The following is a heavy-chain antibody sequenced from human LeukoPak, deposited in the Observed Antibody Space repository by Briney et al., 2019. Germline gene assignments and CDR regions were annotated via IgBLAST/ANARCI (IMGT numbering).Heavy chain of an antibody. V-gene: IGHV1-8*01. CDR3: ARVVGLARYCSGGSCYLDY. D-gene: IGHD2-15*01. CDR2: MNPNSGNT. CDR1: GYTFTSYD. Sequence: ASVTVSCKASGYTFTSYDINWVRQATGQGLEWMGWMNPNSGNTGYAQKFQGRVTMTRNTSISTAYMELSSLRSEDTAVYYCARVVGLARYCSGGSCYLDYWGQGTLVTVSS. J-gene: IGHJ4*02.